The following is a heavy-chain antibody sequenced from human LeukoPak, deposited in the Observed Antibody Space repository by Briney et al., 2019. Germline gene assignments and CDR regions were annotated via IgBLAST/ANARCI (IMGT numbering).Heavy chain of an antibody. CDR2: NGVTI. Sequence: NGVTIYYADSVKGRFTISRDNAKNSLYLQMNSLRAEDTAVYYCARDRYGGYDFGFDHWGQGTPVTVSS. J-gene: IGHJ4*02. D-gene: IGHD5-12*01. CDR3: ARDRYGGYDFGFDH. V-gene: IGHV3-48*03.